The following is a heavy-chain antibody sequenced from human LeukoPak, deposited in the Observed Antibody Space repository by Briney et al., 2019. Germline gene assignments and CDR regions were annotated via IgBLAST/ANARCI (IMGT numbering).Heavy chain of an antibody. CDR3: ARVGYYYDSSGYYYVYYYYGMDV. CDR1: GFTFSSYW. CDR2: IKQDGSGK. D-gene: IGHD3-22*01. J-gene: IGHJ6*02. V-gene: IGHV3-7*05. Sequence: GGSLRLSCAASGFTFSSYWMSWVRQAPGKGLEWVANIKQDGSGKYYVDSVKGRFTISRDNAKNSLYLQMNSLRAEDTAVYYCARVGYYYDSSGYYYVYYYYGMDVWGQGTTVTVSS.